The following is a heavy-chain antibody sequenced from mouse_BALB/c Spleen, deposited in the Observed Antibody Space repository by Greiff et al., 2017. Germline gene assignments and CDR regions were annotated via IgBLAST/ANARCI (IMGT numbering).Heavy chain of an antibody. J-gene: IGHJ4*01. CDR3: ARREYGNYPYAMDY. Sequence: EVKLVESGPELEKPGASVKISCKASGYSFTGYNMNWVKQSNGKSLEWIGNIDPYYGGTSYNQKFKGKATLTVDKSSSTAYMQLKSLTSEDSAVYYCARREYGNYPYAMDYWGQGTSVTVSS. V-gene: IGHV1-39*01. CDR1: GYSFTGYN. CDR2: IDPYYGGT. D-gene: IGHD2-10*02.